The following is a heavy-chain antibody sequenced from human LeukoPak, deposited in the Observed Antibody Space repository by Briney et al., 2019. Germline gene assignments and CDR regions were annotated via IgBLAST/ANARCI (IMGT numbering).Heavy chain of an antibody. J-gene: IGHJ5*02. Sequence: PSQTLSLTCTVSGGSISSGDYYWSWIRQPPGKGLEWFGYIYYSGSTYYNPSLKSRVTISVDTSKNQFSLKLSSVIAADTAVYYCATSDYGSGSYRHQNWFDPWGQGTLVTVSS. CDR1: GGSISSGDYY. D-gene: IGHD3-10*01. CDR2: IYYSGST. V-gene: IGHV4-30-4*01. CDR3: ATSDYGSGSYRHQNWFDP.